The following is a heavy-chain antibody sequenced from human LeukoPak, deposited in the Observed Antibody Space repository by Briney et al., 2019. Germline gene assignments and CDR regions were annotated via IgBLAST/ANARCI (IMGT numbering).Heavy chain of an antibody. CDR2: IIPIFGTA. V-gene: IGHV1-69*01. CDR1: GGTFSSYA. D-gene: IGHD2-2*01. CDR3: ERVGSSTSCFMCGLPV. Sequence: GSSVKVSCKASGGTFSSYAISWVRQAPGQGLEWMGGIIPIFGTANYAQKFQGRVTITADESTSTAYMELSSLRSEDTAVYYCERVGSSTSCFMCGLPVWGQGTTVTVSS. J-gene: IGHJ6*02.